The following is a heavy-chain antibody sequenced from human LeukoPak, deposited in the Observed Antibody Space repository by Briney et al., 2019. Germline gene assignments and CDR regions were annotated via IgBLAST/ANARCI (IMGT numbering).Heavy chain of an antibody. CDR3: ARDLPEGYNYFDY. V-gene: IGHV3-11*04. CDR1: GFTFSDYY. D-gene: IGHD5-24*01. Sequence: GGSLRLSCAASGFTFSDYYMSWIRQAPGKGLEWVSYISSSGSTIYYADSVKGRFTISRDNAKNSLCLQMNSLRAEDTAVYYCARDLPEGYNYFDYWGQGTLVTVSS. CDR2: ISSSGSTI. J-gene: IGHJ4*02.